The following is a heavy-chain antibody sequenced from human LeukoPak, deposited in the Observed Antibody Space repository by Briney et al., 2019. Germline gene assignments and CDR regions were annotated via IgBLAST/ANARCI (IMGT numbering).Heavy chain of an antibody. CDR3: ARGWVSEV. CDR2: IKPDASEK. Sequence: GGSLRLSCAASGFIFSIHWMTWVRQAPGKGLEWVANIKPDASEKYYVDSVKGRFTISRDNAKNSLYLQMNSLRVEDTAVYYCARGWVSEVWGQGTLVTVSS. D-gene: IGHD5-24*01. V-gene: IGHV3-7*04. J-gene: IGHJ4*02. CDR1: GFIFSIHW.